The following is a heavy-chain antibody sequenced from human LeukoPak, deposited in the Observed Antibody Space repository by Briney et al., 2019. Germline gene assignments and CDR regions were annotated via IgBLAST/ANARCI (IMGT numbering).Heavy chain of an antibody. CDR1: GGSFSGYY. Sequence: PSETLSLTCAVYGGSFSGYYWSWIRQPPGKGLEWIGEINHSGSTNYNPSLKSRVTISVDTSKNQFSLKLSSVTAADTAVYYCARALRYCSGGSCYDPWFDPWGQGTLVTVSS. CDR2: INHSGST. V-gene: IGHV4-34*01. CDR3: ARALRYCSGGSCYDPWFDP. J-gene: IGHJ5*02. D-gene: IGHD2-15*01.